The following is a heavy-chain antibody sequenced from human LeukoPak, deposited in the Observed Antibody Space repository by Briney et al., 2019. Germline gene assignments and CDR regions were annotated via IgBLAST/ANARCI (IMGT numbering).Heavy chain of an antibody. V-gene: IGHV3-53*01. J-gene: IGHJ4*02. CDR2: IYSGGST. CDR3: ASAAMGAVDY. Sequence: GGSLRLSCAASGFTVSRNYMSWVRQAPGKGLEWVSVIYSGGSTYYADSVKGRFTTSRDNSKNTLYLQMNSLRAEDTAVYYCASAAMGAVDYWGQGTLVTVSS. D-gene: IGHD2-2*01. CDR1: GFTVSRNY.